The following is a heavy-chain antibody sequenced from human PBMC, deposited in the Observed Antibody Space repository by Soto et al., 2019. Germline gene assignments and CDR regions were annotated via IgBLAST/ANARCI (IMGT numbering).Heavy chain of an antibody. V-gene: IGHV1-18*01. J-gene: IGHJ5*02. Sequence: ASVKVSCKTSGYTFSNYGITWVRQAPGQPLEWLGWISLYSDGTNYAQKFQGRVSMTTATSTTTAYMELRSLRSDDTAVYYCARVVPGAEAWFGPWGQGTLVTVSS. CDR3: ARVVPGAEAWFGP. CDR2: ISLYSDGT. CDR1: GYTFSNYG. D-gene: IGHD2-2*01.